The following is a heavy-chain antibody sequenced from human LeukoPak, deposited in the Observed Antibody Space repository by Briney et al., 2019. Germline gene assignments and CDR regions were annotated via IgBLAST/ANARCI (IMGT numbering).Heavy chain of an antibody. CDR1: GYSFTSYW. CDR3: ARLRGPHSGWFEYPDY. CDR2: IYPGDSNT. Sequence: KAGESLKISCKGFGYSFTSYWIGWVRQMPGKGLEWMGLIYPGDSNTRYSPSFQGQVTISADKSISTAYLQWSSLKASDTAMYYCARLRGPHSGWFEYPDYWGQGTLVTVSS. D-gene: IGHD6-19*01. J-gene: IGHJ4*02. V-gene: IGHV5-51*01.